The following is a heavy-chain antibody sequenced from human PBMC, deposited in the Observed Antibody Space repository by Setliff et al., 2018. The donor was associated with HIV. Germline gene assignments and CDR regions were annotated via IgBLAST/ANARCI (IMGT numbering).Heavy chain of an antibody. CDR3: ARVETTVTSRLDY. V-gene: IGHV4-38-2*01. CDR2: IYQSGTT. J-gene: IGHJ4*02. CDR1: GFSISSGFF. D-gene: IGHD4-17*01. Sequence: KPSETLSLTCAVSGFSISSGFFWGWVRQPPGKGLEWIGSIYQSGTTYYNPALKSRVPISVDTSNNQFSLRLTAVTAADTAVYFCARVETTVTSRLDYWGQGTLVTVSS.